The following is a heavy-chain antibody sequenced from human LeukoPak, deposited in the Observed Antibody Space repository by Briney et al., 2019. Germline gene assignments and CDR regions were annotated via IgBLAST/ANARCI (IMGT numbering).Heavy chain of an antibody. J-gene: IGHJ4*02. CDR1: GFTFSSCG. CDR3: AKDAIDYGDSGPFDY. V-gene: IGHV3-30*18. Sequence: GRSLRLSCAASGFTFSSCGMHWVRQAPGKGLEWVAVISYDGSNKYYADSVKGRFTISRDNSKNTLYLQMNSLRAEDTAVYYCAKDAIDYGDSGPFDYWGQGTLVTVSS. D-gene: IGHD4-17*01. CDR2: ISYDGSNK.